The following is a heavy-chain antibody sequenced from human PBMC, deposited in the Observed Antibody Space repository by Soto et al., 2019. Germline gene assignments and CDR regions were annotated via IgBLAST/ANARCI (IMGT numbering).Heavy chain of an antibody. Sequence: CAGNHRVRQATGQGLEWMGWMNPNTGYTANAQKFQGRVTMTRNISISTVYTELSSLSSEDTAVYYCARTRIPSAFAIWGQG. CDR3: ARTRIPSAFAI. J-gene: IGHJ3*02. D-gene: IGHD2-15*01. CDR1: CAG. CDR2: MNPNTGYT. V-gene: IGHV1-8*01.